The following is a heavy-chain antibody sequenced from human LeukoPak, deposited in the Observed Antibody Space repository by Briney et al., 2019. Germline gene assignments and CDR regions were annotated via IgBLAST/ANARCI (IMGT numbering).Heavy chain of an antibody. D-gene: IGHD6-19*01. CDR1: GCGFTSYW. Sequence: LRIXCKGSGCGFTSYWISWVRPMPGKGLGWMGRIDPSDSYTNYSPSFQGHVTISADKSISTAYLQWSSLKASDTAMYYCASYSSGWYGGFDYWGQGTLVTVSS. CDR3: ASYSSGWYGGFDY. J-gene: IGHJ4*02. V-gene: IGHV5-10-1*01. CDR2: IDPSDSYT.